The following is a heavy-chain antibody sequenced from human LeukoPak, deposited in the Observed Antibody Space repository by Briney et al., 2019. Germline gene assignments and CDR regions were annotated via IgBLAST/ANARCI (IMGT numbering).Heavy chain of an antibody. Sequence: ASVKVSCKASGYTLTAYYIYWVRQAPGQGLEWMGRINPNSGGTDYAQNFQGRVTMTRDTSISTAYMELSRLRSDDTAVYYCARGYCSGGTCYLVENWLDPWGQGTLVTVTS. CDR3: ARGYCSGGTCYLVENWLDP. J-gene: IGHJ5*02. CDR2: INPNSGGT. D-gene: IGHD2-15*01. V-gene: IGHV1-2*06. CDR1: GYTLTAYY.